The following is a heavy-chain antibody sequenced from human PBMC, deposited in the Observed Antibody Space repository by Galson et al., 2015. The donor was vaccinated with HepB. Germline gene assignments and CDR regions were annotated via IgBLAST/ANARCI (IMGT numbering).Heavy chain of an antibody. CDR1: GGTFSSYG. D-gene: IGHD2-2*01. CDR3: ATIRVGFCITTSCKADDFDI. J-gene: IGHJ3*02. Sequence: SVKVSCKASGGTFSSYGISWVRQAPGQGLEWMGGIIPIFNTTNHAQKFQARVTMTRDTSTSTVYMQLSSLRSEDTAVYYCATIRVGFCITTSCKADDFDIWGQGTMVTVSS. CDR2: IIPIFNTT. V-gene: IGHV1-69*05.